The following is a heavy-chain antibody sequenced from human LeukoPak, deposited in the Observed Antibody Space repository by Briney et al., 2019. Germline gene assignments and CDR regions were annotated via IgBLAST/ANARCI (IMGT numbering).Heavy chain of an antibody. CDR3: ARDRLRYCSGGNCYSDWDY. CDR1: GYTFTSFS. Sequence: GGSLRLSCSASGYTFTSFSMNWLRQAPGKDLDWVSFISSSSNDIYYGDSVKGQFTISRDNAKNSLYLRMNSLRADDTAVYYCARDRLRYCSGGNCYSDWDYWGQGTLVTVSS. J-gene: IGHJ4*02. CDR2: ISSSSNDI. V-gene: IGHV3-21*01. D-gene: IGHD2-15*01.